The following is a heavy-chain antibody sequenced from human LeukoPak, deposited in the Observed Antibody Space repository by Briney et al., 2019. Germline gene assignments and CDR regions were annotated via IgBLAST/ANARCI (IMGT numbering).Heavy chain of an antibody. D-gene: IGHD2-21*02. CDR1: GFTFRSYS. J-gene: IGHJ4*02. V-gene: IGHV3-21*01. CDR3: ARDQGGGDYYFDY. CDR2: ISSSSSYI. Sequence: PGRSLRLSCAASGFTFRSYSMNWVRQAPGEGLEWVSSISSSSSYIYYADSVKGRFTISRDNAKNSLYLQMNGLRAEDTSVYYCARDQGGGDYYFDYWGQGTLVTVSS.